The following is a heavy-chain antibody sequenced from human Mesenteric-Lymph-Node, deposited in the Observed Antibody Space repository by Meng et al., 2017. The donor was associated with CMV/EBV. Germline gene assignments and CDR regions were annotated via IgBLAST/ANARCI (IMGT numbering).Heavy chain of an antibody. J-gene: IGHJ4*02. D-gene: IGHD2-15*01. Sequence: SETLSLTCSVSGGFISSYSWGWIQQPAGRRLEWGGHIYTSGSTNYDPSLKSQFIMSVDTSKNQFSLKLTSVTAADTAVYCCATDVFVQYCSYVICPPVYCDIVVRGLDYWGQGTLVTVSS. V-gene: IGHV4-4*07. CDR2: IYTSGST. CDR1: GGFISSYS. CDR3: ATDVFVQYCSYVICPPVYCDIVVRGLDY.